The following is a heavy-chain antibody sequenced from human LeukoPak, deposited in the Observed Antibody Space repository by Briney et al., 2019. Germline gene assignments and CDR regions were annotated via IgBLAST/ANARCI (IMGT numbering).Heavy chain of an antibody. Sequence: PGGSLRLSCAASGFTFSSYSMNWVRQAPGKGLEWVSSISSSSSYIYYADSVKGRFTISRDNSKNTLYLQMNSLRAEDTAVYYCARDPGYSSSWYLDYWGQGTLVTVSS. CDR1: GFTFSSYS. CDR3: ARDPGYSSSWYLDY. D-gene: IGHD6-13*01. V-gene: IGHV3-21*01. CDR2: ISSSSSYI. J-gene: IGHJ4*02.